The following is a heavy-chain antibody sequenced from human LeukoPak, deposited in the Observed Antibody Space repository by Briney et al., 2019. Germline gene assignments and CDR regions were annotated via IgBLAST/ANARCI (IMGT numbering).Heavy chain of an antibody. V-gene: IGHV3-23*01. J-gene: IGHJ4*02. CDR2: IIPSGHTT. Sequence: QPGGSLRLSCVASGFTFSNHGMSWVRQAPGKGLEWVSGIIPSGHTTYYADSVRGRFTISRDNARNTVYLQMNSLRAEDPAVYYCAKDDRWLQFCCWGQGTLVTVSS. CDR1: GFTFSNHG. D-gene: IGHD5-24*01. CDR3: AKDDRWLQFCC.